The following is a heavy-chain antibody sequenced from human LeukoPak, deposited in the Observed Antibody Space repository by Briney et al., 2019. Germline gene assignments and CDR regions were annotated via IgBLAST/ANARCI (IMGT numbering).Heavy chain of an antibody. CDR3: AKDGARGYCSSSVCYLHDMEV. V-gene: IGHV3-23*01. Sequence: GGSLRLSCAASGFTFSSYAMSWVRQAPGKGLEWVSAIGGSGGSTYYADSVKGRFTISRDNSKNTLYLQMNSLRAEDTAVYYCAKDGARGYCSSSVCYLHDMEVWGKGGTVSLS. CDR2: IGGSGGST. CDR1: GFTFSSYA. J-gene: IGHJ6*03. D-gene: IGHD2-2*01.